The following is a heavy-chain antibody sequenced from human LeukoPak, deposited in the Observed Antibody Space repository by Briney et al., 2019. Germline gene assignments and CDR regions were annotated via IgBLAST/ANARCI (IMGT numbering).Heavy chain of an antibody. J-gene: IGHJ4*02. V-gene: IGHV4-34*01. CDR2: INHSGST. CDR3: ARGSSRKYYFDY. Sequence: SETLSLTCAVYGGSFSGYYWSWIRQPPGKGLEWIGEINHSGSTNYNPSLKSRVTISVDTSKNQFSLKLSSVTAADTAVYYCARGSSRKYYFDYWGQGTLVTVSS. CDR1: GGSFSGYY.